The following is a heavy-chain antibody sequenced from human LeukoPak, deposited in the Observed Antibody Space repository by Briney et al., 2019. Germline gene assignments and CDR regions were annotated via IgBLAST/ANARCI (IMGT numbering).Heavy chain of an antibody. CDR1: EFTFSSYG. D-gene: IGHD6-13*01. CDR2: ISYDGSNK. CDR3: AKDRLRDHRSAAGAY. J-gene: IGHJ4*02. Sequence: PGGSLRLSCATSEFTFSSYGMHWVRQPPGKGLEWVAVISYDGSNKYYADSVKGRFTISRDNSKNTLYLQMNSLRAEDTAVYYCAKDRLRDHRSAAGAYWGQGALVTVSS. V-gene: IGHV3-30*18.